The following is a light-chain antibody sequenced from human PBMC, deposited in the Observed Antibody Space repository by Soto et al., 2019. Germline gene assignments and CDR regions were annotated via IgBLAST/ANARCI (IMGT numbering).Light chain of an antibody. Sequence: QSVRISLRSVSGSPGQPVTFSCLGTSSKIGGYNYVSWYQQHPGKAPKLIIFDVSERPSGVPARFSGSKSGNTASLTISGLQADDEADYYCCSYAGSYTYVFGSGTKVTVL. CDR3: CSYAGSYTYV. CDR1: SSKIGGYNY. CDR2: DVS. J-gene: IGLJ1*01. V-gene: IGLV2-11*01.